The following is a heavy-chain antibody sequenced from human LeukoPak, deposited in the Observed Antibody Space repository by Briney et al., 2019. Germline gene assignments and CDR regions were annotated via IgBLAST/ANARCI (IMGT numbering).Heavy chain of an antibody. CDR2: ISSSGSTI. V-gene: IGHV3-48*03. CDR3: ARDPTGQAGTRYYYYGMDV. CDR1: GFTFSSYE. J-gene: IGHJ6*02. Sequence: GGSLRLSCAASGFTFSSYEMNWVRQAPGKGLEWVSYISSSGSTIYYADSVKGRFTISRDNAKNSLYLQMNSLRAEDTAVYYCARDPTGQAGTRYYYYGMDVWGQGTTVTVSS. D-gene: IGHD1-14*01.